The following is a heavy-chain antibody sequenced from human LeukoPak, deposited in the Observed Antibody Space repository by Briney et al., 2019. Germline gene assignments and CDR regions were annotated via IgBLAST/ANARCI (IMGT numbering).Heavy chain of an antibody. CDR3: GGSYIDYYYYGMDV. D-gene: IGHD1-26*01. Sequence: GGSLRLSCTASGFTFGDYAMSWFRQAPGKGLEWVGFIRSKAYGGTTEYAASVKGRFTISRDDSKSIAYLQMNSLKTEDTAVYYCGGSYIDYYYYGMDVWGQGTTVTVSS. CDR2: IRSKAYGGTT. J-gene: IGHJ6*02. CDR1: GFTFGDYA. V-gene: IGHV3-49*03.